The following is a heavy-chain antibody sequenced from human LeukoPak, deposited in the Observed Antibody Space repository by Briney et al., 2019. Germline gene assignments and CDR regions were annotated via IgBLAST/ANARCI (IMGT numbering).Heavy chain of an antibody. CDR1: GGSFSGYY. CDR3: ASRGVAAAAFEYFQH. V-gene: IGHV4-34*01. J-gene: IGHJ1*01. Sequence: PSETLSLTCAVYGGSFSGYYWSWIRQPPRKGLEWIGEFNHSGSTNYNPSLKSRVTISVDTSKNQFSLKLSSVIAADTAVYYCASRGVAAAAFEYFQHWGQGTLVTVSS. CDR2: FNHSGST. D-gene: IGHD6-13*01.